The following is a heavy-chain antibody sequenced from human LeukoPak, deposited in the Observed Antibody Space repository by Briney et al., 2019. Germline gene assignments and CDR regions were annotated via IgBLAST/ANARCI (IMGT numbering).Heavy chain of an antibody. CDR1: GFTFRTYA. V-gene: IGHV3-23*01. J-gene: IGHJ4*02. CDR3: AKEIWFGYPPY. D-gene: IGHD3-10*01. Sequence: GGSLRLSCAASGFTFRTYAMSWVRQAPGKGLEWVSSITGSGDDTYNADSVKGRFTISRDNSKYTLYLQMNSLRAEDTAVYYCAKEIWFGYPPYWGQGTLVTVSS. CDR2: ITGSGDDT.